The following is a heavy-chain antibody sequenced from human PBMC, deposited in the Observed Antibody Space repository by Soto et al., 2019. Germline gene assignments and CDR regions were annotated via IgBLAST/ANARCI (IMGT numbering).Heavy chain of an antibody. V-gene: IGHV3-74*01. D-gene: IGHD1-26*01. CDR1: GFTFSSYW. Sequence: EVQLVESGGGLVQPGGSLRLSCAASGFTFSSYWMHWVRQAPGKGLVWVSRINSDGSSTSYADSVKGRYTISRDNAKNTLYLQMNSLRAEDTAVYYCARGGSLNWYFDLWGRGTLVTVSS. CDR2: INSDGSST. J-gene: IGHJ2*01. CDR3: ARGGSLNWYFDL.